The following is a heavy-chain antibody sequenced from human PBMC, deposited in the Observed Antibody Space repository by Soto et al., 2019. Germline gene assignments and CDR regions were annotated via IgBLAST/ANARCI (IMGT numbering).Heavy chain of an antibody. V-gene: IGHV3-23*01. CDR3: AKDAGNEESLFDY. J-gene: IGHJ4*02. CDR1: GFTFSDFG. Sequence: EGSLSLSCEASGFTFSDFGMSWVRQIPGKGLEWVSTVNNDGRNTHYADSVEGRFTISRDNSKNTLYLQMGSLRAEDTAIYYCAKDAGNEESLFDYWGQGTLVTVSS. CDR2: VNNDGRNT.